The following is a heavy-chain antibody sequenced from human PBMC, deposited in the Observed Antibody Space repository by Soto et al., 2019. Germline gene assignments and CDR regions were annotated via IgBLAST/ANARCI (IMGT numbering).Heavy chain of an antibody. CDR2: INSNGSST. J-gene: IGHJ6*03. V-gene: IGHV3-64*01. CDR1: GFTFSSYC. D-gene: IGHD5-12*01. CDR3: ARAIYVATIKDYYYYMDV. Sequence: GGSLRLSCAASGFTFSSYCMHWVRQAPGKGLEYVSAINSNGSSTYYANSVKGRFTISRDNSKNTLYLQMGSLRAEDMAVYYCARAIYVATIKDYYYYMDVWGKGTTVTVSS.